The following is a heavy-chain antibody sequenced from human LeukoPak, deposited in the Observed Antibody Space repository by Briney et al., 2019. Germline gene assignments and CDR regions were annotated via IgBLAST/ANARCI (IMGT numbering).Heavy chain of an antibody. CDR1: GFTFSSYA. CDR3: AKADTYYYDSSGPLADY. CDR2: ISGSGGST. V-gene: IGHV3-23*01. D-gene: IGHD3-22*01. J-gene: IGHJ4*02. Sequence: PGGSLRLSCAASGFTFSSYAMSWVRQAPGKGLEWVSAISGSGGSTYYADSVKGRFTISRDNSKNTLYLQMNSLRAEDTAVYYCAKADTYYYDSSGPLADYWGQGTLVTVSS.